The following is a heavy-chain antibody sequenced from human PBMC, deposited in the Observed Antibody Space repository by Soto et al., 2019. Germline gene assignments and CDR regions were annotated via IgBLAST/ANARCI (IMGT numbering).Heavy chain of an antibody. CDR1: GGSISSSSYY. D-gene: IGHD3-22*01. J-gene: IGHJ3*02. Sequence: SETLPLTCTVSGGSISSSSYYWGWIRQPPGKGLEWIGSIYYSGSTYYNPSLKSRVTISVDTSKNQFSLKLSSVTAADTAVYYCARFSYYYDSSGYYGAFDIWGQGTMVTVSS. CDR2: IYYSGST. V-gene: IGHV4-39*01. CDR3: ARFSYYYDSSGYYGAFDI.